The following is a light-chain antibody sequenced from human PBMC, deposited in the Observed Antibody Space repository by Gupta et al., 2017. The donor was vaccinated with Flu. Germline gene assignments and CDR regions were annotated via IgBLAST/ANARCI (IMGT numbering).Light chain of an antibody. J-gene: IGKJ4*01. Sequence: EIVMTQSPLSLSVTPGEPASISCRSSQSLLHTNGYNYLDWYLQKPGQAPQLLIYLGSNRASGVPDRFSGSGSGTDFTLKISRVEAEDVGVYFCMQALQTLLTFGGGTKVEIK. V-gene: IGKV2-28*01. CDR2: LGS. CDR1: QSLLHTNGYNY. CDR3: MQALQTLLT.